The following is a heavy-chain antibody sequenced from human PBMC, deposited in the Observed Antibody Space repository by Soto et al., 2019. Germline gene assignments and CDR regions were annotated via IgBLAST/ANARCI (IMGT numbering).Heavy chain of an antibody. Sequence: QVTLVQSGAELKKPGSSMKISCEVSGDTSAIYTITWLRQAPGQGLTWLGRIVPMLGITNYARNFQDRLTITADQSKGTAYLALNSLRVEDTALYYFAKKKYRAGTVGVYDWGQGTQVTVSS. J-gene: IGHJ4*02. CDR1: GDTSAIYT. CDR2: IVPMLGIT. V-gene: IGHV1-69*02. D-gene: IGHD3-10*01. CDR3: AKKKYRAGTVGVYD.